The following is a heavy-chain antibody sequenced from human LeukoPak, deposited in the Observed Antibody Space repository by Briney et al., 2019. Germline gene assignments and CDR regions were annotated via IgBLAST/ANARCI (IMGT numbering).Heavy chain of an antibody. D-gene: IGHD6-6*01. Sequence: GGSLRLSCAASGFDFRRSWMSWVRQAPGKGLEWVAVIWYDGSDKFFGDSVKGRFTISRDNAKNTLYLQMNSLRAEDTAVYYCARDIASRRIDFWGQGTLVTVSS. CDR3: ARDIASRRIDF. CDR2: IWYDGSDK. J-gene: IGHJ4*02. V-gene: IGHV3-33*08. CDR1: GFDFRRSW.